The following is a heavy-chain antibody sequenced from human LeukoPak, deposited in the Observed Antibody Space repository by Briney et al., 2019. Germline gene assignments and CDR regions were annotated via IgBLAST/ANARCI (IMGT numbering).Heavy chain of an antibody. CDR3: ARAPLQLVVPDV. J-gene: IGHJ6*04. CDR2: ISSSSSYI. D-gene: IGHD6-6*01. Sequence: GGSLRPSCAASGFTFSSYSMNWVRQAPGKGLEWVSSISSSSSYIYYADSVKGRFTISRDSAKDSLYLQMNSLRAEDTAVYYCARAPLQLVVPDVWGKGTTVTVSS. V-gene: IGHV3-21*01. CDR1: GFTFSSYS.